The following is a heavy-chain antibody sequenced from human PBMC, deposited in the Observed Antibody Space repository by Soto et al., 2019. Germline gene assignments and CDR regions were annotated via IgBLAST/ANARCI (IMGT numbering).Heavy chain of an antibody. D-gene: IGHD2-8*01. CDR2: ISSGGSGI. CDR1: GFTFSSYS. Sequence: GGSLRLSCAASGFTFSSYSMSWVRQAPGEGLEWVSSISSGGSGIYHADSLKGRFTISRDNAKNSLYLQMNSLRAEDTAVYYCARRYCTNGVCPFDAWGQGTLVTVSS. J-gene: IGHJ4*02. V-gene: IGHV3-21*01. CDR3: ARRYCTNGVCPFDA.